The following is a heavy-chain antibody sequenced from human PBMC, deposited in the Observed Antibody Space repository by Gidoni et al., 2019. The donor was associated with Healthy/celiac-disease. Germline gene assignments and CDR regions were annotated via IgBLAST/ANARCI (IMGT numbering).Heavy chain of an antibody. Sequence: QVQLVESGGGVVQPGRSLRLSCAASGFTFSSYGMHWVRQAPGKGLEWVAVISYDGSNKYYADSVKGRFTISRDNSKNTLYLQMNSLRAEDTAVYYCAKDGMVGARYYYYGMDVWGQGTTVTVSS. CDR3: AKDGMVGARYYYYGMDV. V-gene: IGHV3-30*18. J-gene: IGHJ6*02. D-gene: IGHD2-15*01. CDR1: GFTFSSYG. CDR2: ISYDGSNK.